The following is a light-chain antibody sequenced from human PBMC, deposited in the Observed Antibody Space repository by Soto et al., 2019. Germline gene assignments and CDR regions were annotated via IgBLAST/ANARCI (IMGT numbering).Light chain of an antibody. J-gene: IGKJ4*01. Sequence: VMTQSPLSLAVTLGQPASISCTSSQSLVYTDGHTYLNWFHQRPGQSPRRLIYSVSIRASGVPDRFSGSGSGTNFTLTITRLEDADVRVFYCMQGSHWPDAFGGGTKVETK. V-gene: IGKV2-30*01. CDR1: QSLVYTDGHTY. CDR3: MQGSHWPDA. CDR2: SVS.